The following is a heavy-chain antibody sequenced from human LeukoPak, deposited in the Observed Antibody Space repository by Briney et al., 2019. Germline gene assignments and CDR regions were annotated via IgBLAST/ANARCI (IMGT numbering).Heavy chain of an antibody. CDR2: IYYSGST. J-gene: IGHJ6*02. Sequence: PSETLSLTCTVSGGSISSYYWSWIRQPPGKGLEWVGYIYYSGSTNYNPSLKSRVTISVDTSKNQFSLKLSSVTAADTAVYYCARVFGGSYYYYYGMDVWGQGTTVTVSS. V-gene: IGHV4-59*08. D-gene: IGHD1-26*01. CDR1: GGSISSYY. CDR3: ARVFGGSYYYYYGMDV.